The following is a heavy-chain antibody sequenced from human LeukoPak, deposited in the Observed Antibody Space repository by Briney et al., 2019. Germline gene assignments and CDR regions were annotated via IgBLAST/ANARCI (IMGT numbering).Heavy chain of an antibody. Sequence: SETLSLTCAVSGYSISSDYYWGWIRQPPGKGLEWIGSIYHSGSTYYNPSLKSRVTISVDTSKNQFSLKLSSVTAADTAVYYCARSHCSGDSCNSNPTHFDSWGQGTLVTVSS. CDR1: GYSISSDYY. CDR2: IYHSGST. V-gene: IGHV4-38-2*01. CDR3: ARSHCSGDSCNSNPTHFDS. D-gene: IGHD2-15*01. J-gene: IGHJ4*02.